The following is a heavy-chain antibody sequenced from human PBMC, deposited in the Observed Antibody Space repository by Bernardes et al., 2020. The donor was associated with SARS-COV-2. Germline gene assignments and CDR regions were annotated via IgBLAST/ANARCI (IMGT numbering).Heavy chain of an antibody. CDR1: GFTFSSYW. CDR3: ASQGYCSGGTCQHY. CDR2: IKSDGSDT. D-gene: IGHD2-15*01. Sequence: GGSLRLSCVASGFTFSSYWMHWVRQAPGKGPVWVSRIKSDGSDTTYADSVKGRFTISRDNAKNTLHLQMNSLRAEDTAVYYCASQGYCSGGTCQHYWGQGTLVTVSS. V-gene: IGHV3-74*01. J-gene: IGHJ4*02.